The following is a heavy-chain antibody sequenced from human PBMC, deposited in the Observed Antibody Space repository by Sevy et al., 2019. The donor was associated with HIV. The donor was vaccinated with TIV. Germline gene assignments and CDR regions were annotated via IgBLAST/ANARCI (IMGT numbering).Heavy chain of an antibody. D-gene: IGHD3-16*01. V-gene: IGHV3-7*03. CDR2: IKQDGSEK. J-gene: IGHJ4*02. Sequence: GGSLRLSCAASGFTFSSYWMSWVRQAPGKGLEWVANIKQDGSEKYYVDSVKGRFTISRDNAKNSLYLQMNSLRAEDTAVYYSARVGNYDYIWGSLGNWGQGTLVTVSS. CDR3: ARVGNYDYIWGSLGN. CDR1: GFTFSSYW.